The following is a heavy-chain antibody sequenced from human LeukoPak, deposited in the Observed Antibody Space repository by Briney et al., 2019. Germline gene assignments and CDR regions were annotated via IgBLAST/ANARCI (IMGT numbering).Heavy chain of an antibody. J-gene: IGHJ6*03. V-gene: IGHV1-3*03. CDR3: ARGKITMVRGVIISSWSMDV. D-gene: IGHD3-10*01. CDR2: INAGNGNT. CDR1: GYTFTGYY. Sequence: ASVKVSCKASGYTFTGYYMHWVRQAPGQGLEWMGWINAGNGNTKYSQEFQGRVTITRDTSASTAYMELSSLRSEDMAVYYCARGKITMVRGVIISSWSMDVWGKGTTVTVSS.